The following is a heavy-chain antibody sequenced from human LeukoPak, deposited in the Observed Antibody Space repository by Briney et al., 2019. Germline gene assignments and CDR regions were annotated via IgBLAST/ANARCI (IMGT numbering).Heavy chain of an antibody. CDR1: GYSISSGYY. CDR2: IYHSGST. Sequence: KTSETLSLTCTVSGYSISSGYYWGWIRQPPGKGLEWIGSIYHSGSTYYNPSLKSRVTISVDTSKNQFSLKLSSVTAADTAVYYCARDGGSSWYGGFFFDYWGQGTLVTVSS. CDR3: ARDGGSSWYGGFFFDY. D-gene: IGHD6-13*01. V-gene: IGHV4-38-2*02. J-gene: IGHJ4*02.